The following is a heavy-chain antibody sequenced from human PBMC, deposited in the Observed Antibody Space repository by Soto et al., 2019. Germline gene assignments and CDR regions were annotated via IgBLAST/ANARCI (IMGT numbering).Heavy chain of an antibody. V-gene: IGHV4-31*03. Sequence: QVQLQESGPGLVKPSQTLSLTCTVSGGSISSGGYYWTWIRQHPGKGLEWIGYIYYRGSTYYNPCLRSRVNISVDTSKNQFSQKRNSVTAADTGVYCCARGSRDGYRFYFDYWGQGTLVTVSS. D-gene: IGHD5-12*01. CDR1: GGSISSGGYY. J-gene: IGHJ4*02. CDR3: ARGSRDGYRFYFDY. CDR2: IYYRGST.